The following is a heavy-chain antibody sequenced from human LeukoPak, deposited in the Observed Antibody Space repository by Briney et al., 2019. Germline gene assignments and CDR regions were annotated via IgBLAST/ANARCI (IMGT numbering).Heavy chain of an antibody. Sequence: ASVKVSCKASGYTFTSHDINWVRQATGQGLEWMGWMNPNSGNTGYAQKFQGRVTMTRNTSISTAYMELSSLRSEDTAVYYCARAPGYCSSTSCYWLGYYYYYGMDVWGQGTTVTVSS. J-gene: IGHJ6*02. CDR1: GYTFTSHD. D-gene: IGHD2-2*03. V-gene: IGHV1-8*01. CDR3: ARAPGYCSSTSCYWLGYYYYYGMDV. CDR2: MNPNSGNT.